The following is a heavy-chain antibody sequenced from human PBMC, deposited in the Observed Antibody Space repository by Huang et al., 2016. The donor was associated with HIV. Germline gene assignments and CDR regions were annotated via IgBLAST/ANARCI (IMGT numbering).Heavy chain of an antibody. CDR2: IQPGVTP. Sequence: QVRLEQWGEGSLKPSETLSLTCAVYGASFSSYFWSWVRQSPDKRLQWRGEIQPGVTPNYHPVCNGRGVMRLYTPKNQFPLTRRALSAADAAIYYCARLPTPSYYDTWSISPVEEDFFYFNLDLWGRGTPVTVS. CDR1: GASFSSYF. D-gene: IGHD3-16*01. CDR3: ARLPTPSYYDTWSISPVEEDFFYFNLDL. J-gene: IGHJ6*02. V-gene: IGHV4-34*02.